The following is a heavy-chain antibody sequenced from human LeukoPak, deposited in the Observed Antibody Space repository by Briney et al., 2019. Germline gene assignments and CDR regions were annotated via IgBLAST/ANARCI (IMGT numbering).Heavy chain of an antibody. Sequence: SVKVSCKASGGTFSSYAISWVRQAPGQGLEWMGGLIPIFGTANYAHKFLGRVTITAEESTSTAYMALRSTRSDDTSVYCCAFSYDSSGYYLIPHFDYWGQGTLVTVSS. D-gene: IGHD3-22*01. CDR2: LIPIFGTA. J-gene: IGHJ4*02. CDR3: AFSYDSSGYYLIPHFDY. CDR1: GGTFSSYA. V-gene: IGHV1-69*13.